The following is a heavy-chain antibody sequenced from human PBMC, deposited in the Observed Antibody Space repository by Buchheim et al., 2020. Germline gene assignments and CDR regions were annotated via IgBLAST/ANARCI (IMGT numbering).Heavy chain of an antibody. Sequence: QVQLQESGPGLVRPSETLSLTCIVSGDSINNYQWTWIRQPPGKGLEWIGNIYNSGGTNYNPSFKRRVTISAAMSKNHLSLRLGSVTAADTALYYCARVRSGCDYWGQGTL. CDR1: GDSINNYQ. J-gene: IGHJ4*02. CDR3: ARVRSGCDY. D-gene: IGHD6-19*01. V-gene: IGHV4-59*08. CDR2: IYNSGGT.